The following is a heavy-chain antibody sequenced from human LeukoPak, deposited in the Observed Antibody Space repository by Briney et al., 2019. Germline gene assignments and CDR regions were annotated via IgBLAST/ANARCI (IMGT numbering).Heavy chain of an antibody. V-gene: IGHV3-30*02. CDR3: ASELRLNVVPAAEFDY. D-gene: IGHD2-2*01. CDR1: GFTFSSYG. CDR2: IRYDGSNK. J-gene: IGHJ4*02. Sequence: PGGSLRLSCAASGFTFSSYGMHWVRQAPGKGLEWVAFIRYDGSNKYYADSVKGRFTISRDNSKNTLYLQMNSLRAEDTAVYYCASELRLNVVPAAEFDYWGQGTLVTVSS.